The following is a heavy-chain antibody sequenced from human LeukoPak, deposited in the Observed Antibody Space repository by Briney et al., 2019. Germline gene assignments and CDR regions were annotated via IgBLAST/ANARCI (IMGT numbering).Heavy chain of an antibody. J-gene: IGHJ5*02. D-gene: IGHD2-8*01. V-gene: IGHV4-31*03. Sequence: PSQTLSLTCTVSGGSISSGGYYWSWIRQHPGTGLEWIGYIYYSGSTYYNPSLKSRVTISVDTSKNQFSLKLSSVTAADTAVYYCARDRMVPSNWFDPWGQGTLVTVSS. CDR2: IYYSGST. CDR1: GGSISSGGYY. CDR3: ARDRMVPSNWFDP.